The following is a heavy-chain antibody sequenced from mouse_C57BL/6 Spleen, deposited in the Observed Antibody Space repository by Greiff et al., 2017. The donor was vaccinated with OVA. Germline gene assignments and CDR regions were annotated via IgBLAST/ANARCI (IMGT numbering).Heavy chain of an antibody. D-gene: IGHD2-4*01. CDR1: GFTFSDYG. V-gene: IGHV5-17*01. CDR3: ARNDYFYYAMDY. J-gene: IGHJ4*01. CDR2: ISSGSSTI. Sequence: DVKLVESGGGLVKPGGSLKLSCAASGFTFSDYGMHWVRQAPEKGLEWVAYISSGSSTIYYADTVKGRFTISRDNAKNTLCLQMTSLRSEDTAMYYCARNDYFYYAMDYWGQGTSVTVSS.